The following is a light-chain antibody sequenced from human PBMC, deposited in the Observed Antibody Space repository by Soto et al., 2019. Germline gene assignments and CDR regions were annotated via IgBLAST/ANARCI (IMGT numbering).Light chain of an antibody. CDR3: QQYGSSPGT. CDR1: QSVSSSY. CDR2: GAS. J-gene: IGKJ1*01. Sequence: EIVLTQSPGTLSLSPGERATLSCRASQSVSSSYLAWYQQKPGQAPTLLIYGASSRATGIPDRFSGSGSGTDFTLTISRLEPEDFAVYYCQQYGSSPGTFGQGTKVDNK. V-gene: IGKV3-20*01.